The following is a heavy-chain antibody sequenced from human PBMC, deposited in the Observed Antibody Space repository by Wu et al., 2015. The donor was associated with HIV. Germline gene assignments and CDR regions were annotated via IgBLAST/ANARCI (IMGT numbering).Heavy chain of an antibody. CDR2: INPDSGST. D-gene: IGHD3-10*01. V-gene: IGHV1-2*02. J-gene: IGHJ1*01. CDR3: AREVYGSASSSKYLQD. Sequence: QVQLVQSGAEVKKPGAAVRVSCKTSGYTFSDYYIHWVRQVPGQGLQWMGWINPDSGSTHYAQKFQGRVTMTRGTSINTAYMDLSGLKSDDTAVYFCAREVYGSASSSKYLQDWGQGTLVTVAS. CDR1: GYTFSDYY.